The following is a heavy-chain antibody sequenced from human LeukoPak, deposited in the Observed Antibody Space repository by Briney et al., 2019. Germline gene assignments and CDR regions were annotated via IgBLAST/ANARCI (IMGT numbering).Heavy chain of an antibody. J-gene: IGHJ4*02. V-gene: IGHV3-23*01. Sequence: PGGSLRLSCAASGFTFSSYGMSWVRQAPGKGLEWVSTISGSGGSTYYADSVKGRFTISRDNSKDTLYLQMNSLRAEDTAVYYCAKKGTPCGGNCYANDHFDYWGQGTLVTVSS. CDR2: ISGSGGST. CDR3: AKKGTPCGGNCYANDHFDY. D-gene: IGHD2-21*02. CDR1: GFTFSSYG.